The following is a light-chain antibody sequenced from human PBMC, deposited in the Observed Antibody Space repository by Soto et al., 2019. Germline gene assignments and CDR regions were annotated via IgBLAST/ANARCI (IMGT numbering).Light chain of an antibody. J-gene: IGKJ1*01. Sequence: EIVMTQSPATLSVSPGERSTLSCRASQSVSSNLAWYQQKPGQAPSLLIYGASARATGIPDRFSGGGSGAEYTLTISSLQSEDFAVYYCQQYDKWPRTFGQGTKVDIK. V-gene: IGKV3-15*01. CDR3: QQYDKWPRT. CDR1: QSVSSN. CDR2: GAS.